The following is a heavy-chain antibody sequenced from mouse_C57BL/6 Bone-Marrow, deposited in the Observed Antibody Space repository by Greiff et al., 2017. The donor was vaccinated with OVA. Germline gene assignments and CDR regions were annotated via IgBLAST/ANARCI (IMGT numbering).Heavy chain of an antibody. CDR2: IYPRSGNT. D-gene: IGHD3-2*02. CDR3: ARHSSGYGNY. Sequence: VQVVESGAELARPGASVKLSCKASGYTFTSYGISWVKQRTGQGLEWIGEIYPRSGNTYYNEKFKGKATLTADKSSSTAYMELRSLTSEDSAVYFCARHSSGYGNYWGQGTTLTVSS. V-gene: IGHV1-81*01. J-gene: IGHJ2*01. CDR1: GYTFTSYG.